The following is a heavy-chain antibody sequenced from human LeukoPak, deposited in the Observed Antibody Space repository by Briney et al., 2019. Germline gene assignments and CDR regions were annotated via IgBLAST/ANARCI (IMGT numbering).Heavy chain of an antibody. D-gene: IGHD1-14*01. CDR2: VSSSSRTI. J-gene: IGHJ5*01. V-gene: IGHV3-48*01. CDR3: ARGSPRRGLDS. Sequence: PRGSLRLSCAASDFTFSTFTMHWVRQAPGKGLEWVSSVSSSSRTINYADSVPGRSTVSRDNANNSMYLQINDLRREDTAVYYCARGSPRRGLDSWGQGT. CDR1: DFTFSTFT.